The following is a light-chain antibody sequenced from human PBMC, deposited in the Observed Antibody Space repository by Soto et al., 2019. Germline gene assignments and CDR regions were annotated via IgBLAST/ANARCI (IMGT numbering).Light chain of an antibody. J-gene: IGLJ2*01. CDR3: AAWDDSLNGVV. V-gene: IGLV1-44*01. CDR2: SNN. CDR1: SSNIGSNS. Sequence: QSVLTQPPSASGTPGQRVTISCSGSSSNIGSNSVNWYQQLPGTAPKPLIYSNNQRPSGVPDRCSGSKSGTSASLAISGLQSDDEADYYCAAWDDSLNGVVFGGGTKLTVL.